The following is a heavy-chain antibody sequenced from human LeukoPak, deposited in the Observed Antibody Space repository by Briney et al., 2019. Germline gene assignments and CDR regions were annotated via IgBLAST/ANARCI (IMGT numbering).Heavy chain of an antibody. J-gene: IGHJ5*02. Sequence: ASVKVSSTASGYTFTVYYMHWVRQAPGQGLAWMGWINPNSGGTNYAQKFQGRVTMTRDTSIGTAYMELSRLRSDDTAVYYCARVFTYYYGSGSYFGAFDPWGQGTLVTVSS. D-gene: IGHD3-10*01. V-gene: IGHV1-2*02. CDR3: ARVFTYYYGSGSYFGAFDP. CDR1: GYTFTVYY. CDR2: INPNSGGT.